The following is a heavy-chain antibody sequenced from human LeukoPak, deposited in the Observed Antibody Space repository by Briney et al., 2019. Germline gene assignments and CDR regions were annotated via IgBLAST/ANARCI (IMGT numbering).Heavy chain of an antibody. D-gene: IGHD5-18*01. V-gene: IGHV3-23*01. CDR2: ISGSGGST. CDR3: AKDTAMVQYYFDY. Sequence: GGSLRLSCAASGFTFSSYAMSWVRQAPGKGLEWVSAISGSGGSTYYADSVKGRFTISRDNSKNTLYLQMNSLRAEDTAVYYRAKDTAMVQYYFDYWGQGTLVTVSS. J-gene: IGHJ4*02. CDR1: GFTFSSYA.